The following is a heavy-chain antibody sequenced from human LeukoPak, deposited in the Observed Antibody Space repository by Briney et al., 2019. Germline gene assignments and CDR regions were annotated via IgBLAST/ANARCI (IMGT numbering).Heavy chain of an antibody. D-gene: IGHD6-19*01. J-gene: IGHJ4*02. CDR2: ISGSGGST. Sequence: PGGSLRLSCAASGLTFSSYAMSWVRQAPGKGLEWVSAISGSGGSTYYADSVKGRFTISRDNSKNTLYLQMNSLRAEDTAVYYCAKDYSSGWYYFFDYWGQGTLVTVSS. CDR3: AKDYSSGWYYFFDY. V-gene: IGHV3-23*01. CDR1: GLTFSSYA.